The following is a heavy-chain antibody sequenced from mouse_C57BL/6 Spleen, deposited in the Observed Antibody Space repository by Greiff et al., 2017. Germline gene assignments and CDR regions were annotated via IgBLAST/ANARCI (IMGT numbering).Heavy chain of an antibody. CDR1: GYTFTSYW. J-gene: IGHJ2*01. D-gene: IGHD2-1*01. CDR2: IHPNSGST. V-gene: IGHV1-64*01. CDR3: AREGYYRGFGY. Sequence: VQLQQPGAELVKPGASVKLSCKASGYTFTSYWMHWVKQRPGQGLEWIGMIHPNSGSTNYNEKFKSKATLTVDKSSSTAYMQLSSLTSEDSAVYYCAREGYYRGFGYWGQGTTLTVSS.